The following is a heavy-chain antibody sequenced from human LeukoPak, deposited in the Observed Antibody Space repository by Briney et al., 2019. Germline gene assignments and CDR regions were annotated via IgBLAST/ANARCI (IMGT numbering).Heavy chain of an antibody. CDR3: ARVGGIRLHMYYYYMDV. D-gene: IGHD3-16*01. V-gene: IGHV4-4*07. CDR2: IYTSGST. J-gene: IGHJ6*03. CDR1: GGSISSYY. Sequence: PSETLSLTCTVSGGSISSYYWSWIRQPAGKGLEWIGRIYTSGSTNYNPSLKSRVTMSVDTSKNQFSLKLSSVTAAGTAVYYCARVGGIRLHMYYYYMDVWGKGTTVTVSS.